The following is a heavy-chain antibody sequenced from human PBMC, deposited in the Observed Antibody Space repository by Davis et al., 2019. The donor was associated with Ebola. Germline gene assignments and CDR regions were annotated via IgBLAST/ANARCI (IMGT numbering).Heavy chain of an antibody. D-gene: IGHD3-10*01. CDR2: IIPIFGTA. CDR3: ARRSLYGSGNDY. V-gene: IGHV1-69*13. Sequence: SVKVSCKASGGTFSSYAISWVRQAPGQGLEWMGGIIPIFGTANYAQKFQGRVTITADESTSTAYMELSSLRSEDTAVYYCARRSLYGSGNDYWGQGTLVTVSS. CDR1: GGTFSSYA. J-gene: IGHJ4*02.